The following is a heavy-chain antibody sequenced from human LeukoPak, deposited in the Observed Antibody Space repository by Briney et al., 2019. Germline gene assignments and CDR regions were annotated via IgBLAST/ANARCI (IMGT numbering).Heavy chain of an antibody. D-gene: IGHD6-13*01. J-gene: IGHJ4*02. V-gene: IGHV3-30*03. CDR2: ISYDGTNE. CDR1: GLTFNNYV. Sequence: PGTSLRLSCAASGLTFNNYVMNWVRQAPGKGLEWVASISYDGTNEYYADSVKGRFTISRDNSKNTLYLQMNSLRAEDTAVYYCATRQVYSSSWYFDYWGQGTLVTVSS. CDR3: ATRQVYSSSWYFDY.